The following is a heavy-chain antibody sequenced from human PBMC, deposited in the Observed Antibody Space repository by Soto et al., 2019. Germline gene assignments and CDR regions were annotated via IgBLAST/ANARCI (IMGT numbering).Heavy chain of an antibody. CDR3: ARDGRYCSGGSCQTNYGMDV. CDR1: GFTFSSYA. J-gene: IGHJ6*02. D-gene: IGHD2-15*01. V-gene: IGHV3-30*04. CDR2: ISYDGRNK. Sequence: GGSLRLSCAASGFTFSSYAMHWVRQAPGKGLEWVAVISYDGRNKYYADSVKGRFTISRDNSKNTLYLQMNSLRAEDTAVYYCARDGRYCSGGSCQTNYGMDVWGQGTTVTVSS.